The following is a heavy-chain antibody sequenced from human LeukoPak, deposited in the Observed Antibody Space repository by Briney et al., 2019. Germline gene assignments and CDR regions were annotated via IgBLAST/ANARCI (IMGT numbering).Heavy chain of an antibody. CDR2: MNPNSGNT. CDR3: AAELYSGTYGRCCSFAF. J-gene: IGHJ4*02. V-gene: IGHV1-8*01. Sequence: ASVKVSCKASGYTFTSYDINWVRQATGQGLEWMGRMNPNSGNTGYAQNLQERLTITRDMSTDTAYMELNNLRSEDTAVYYCAAELYSGTYGRCCSFAFWGQGTLVTVSS. D-gene: IGHD1-26*01. CDR1: GYTFTSYD.